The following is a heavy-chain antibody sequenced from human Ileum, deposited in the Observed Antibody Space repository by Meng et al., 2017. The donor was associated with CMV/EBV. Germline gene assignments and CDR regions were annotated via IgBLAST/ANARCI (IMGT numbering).Heavy chain of an antibody. CDR3: ANPLVGDYYYYGMDV. CDR1: GFTFRSCA. Sequence: GGSLRLSCAASGFTFRSCAMSWVRQAPGKGLEWVAFIRYDGSNKYYADSVKGRFTISRDNSKNTLYLQMNSLRAEDTAVYYCANPLVGDYYYYGMDVWGQGTTVTVSS. CDR2: IRYDGSNK. V-gene: IGHV3-30*02. J-gene: IGHJ6*02. D-gene: IGHD6-13*01.